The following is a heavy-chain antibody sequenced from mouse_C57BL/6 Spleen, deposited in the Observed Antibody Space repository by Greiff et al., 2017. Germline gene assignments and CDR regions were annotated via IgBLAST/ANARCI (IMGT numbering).Heavy chain of an antibody. Sequence: VQLQQPGAELVKPGASVKLSCKASGYTFTSYWMQWVKQRPGQGLEWIGEIDPSDSYTNYNQKFKGKATVTVDTSSSTAYMQLSSLTSEDSAVDYCASGGAYPWFAYWGQGTLVTVSA. V-gene: IGHV1-50*01. CDR3: ASGGAYPWFAY. J-gene: IGHJ3*01. CDR2: IDPSDSYT. CDR1: GYTFTSYW.